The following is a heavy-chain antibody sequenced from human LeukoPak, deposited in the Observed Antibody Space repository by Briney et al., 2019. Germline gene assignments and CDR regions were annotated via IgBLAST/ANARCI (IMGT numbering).Heavy chain of an antibody. CDR2: IKEDGSDQ. V-gene: IGHV3-7*01. CDR3: ERSKDRSWPFDS. D-gene: IGHD4-11*01. Sequence: GGSLRLSCAASGFSLSNYWMAWVRQPPGKGLEWVANIKEDGSDQHYVDSESGRFTFSRDTTNNSMYLQMCMLSPDNTAVYFSERSKDRSWPFDSWGQGTLVAVSS. J-gene: IGHJ4*02. CDR1: GFSLSNYW.